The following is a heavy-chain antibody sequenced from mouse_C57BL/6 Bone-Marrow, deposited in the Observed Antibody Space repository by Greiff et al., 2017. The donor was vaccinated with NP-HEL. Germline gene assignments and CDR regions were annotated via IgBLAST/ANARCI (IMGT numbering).Heavy chain of an antibody. CDR1: GYTFTDYY. D-gene: IGHD2-4*01. CDR2: INPNNGGT. Sequence: EVKLQQSGPELVKPGASVKISCKASGYTFTDYYMNWVKQSHGKSLEWIGDINPNNGGTSYNQKFKGKATLTVDKSSSTAYMELRSLTSEDSAVYYCARGGGLRAMDYWGQGTSVTVSS. J-gene: IGHJ4*01. V-gene: IGHV1-26*01. CDR3: ARGGGLRAMDY.